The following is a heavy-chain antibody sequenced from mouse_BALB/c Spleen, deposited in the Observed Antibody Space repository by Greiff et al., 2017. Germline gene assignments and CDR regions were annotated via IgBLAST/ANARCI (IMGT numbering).Heavy chain of an antibody. J-gene: IGHJ3*01. V-gene: IGHV5-6-3*01. D-gene: IGHD4-1*01. Sequence: EVHLVESGGGLVQPGGSLKLSCAASGFTFSSYGMSWVRQTPDKRLELVATINSNGGSTYYPDSVKGRFTISRDNAKNTLYLQMSSLKSEDTAMYYCARDKTNWDFAYWGQGTLVTVSA. CDR1: GFTFSSYG. CDR2: INSNGGST. CDR3: ARDKTNWDFAY.